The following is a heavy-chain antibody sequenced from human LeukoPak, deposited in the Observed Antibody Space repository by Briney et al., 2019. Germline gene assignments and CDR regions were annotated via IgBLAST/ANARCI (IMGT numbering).Heavy chain of an antibody. V-gene: IGHV4-34*01. CDR2: INHSGST. CDR3: ARVLLRFGVVTIRRLRWFDP. Sequence: SETLSLTCAVYGGSFSGYYWSWIRQPPGKGLEWIGEINHSGSTNYNPSLKSRVTISVDTSKNQFSLKLSSVTAADTAVYYCARVLLRFGVVTIRRLRWFDPWGQGTLVTVSS. D-gene: IGHD3-3*01. CDR1: GGSFSGYY. J-gene: IGHJ5*02.